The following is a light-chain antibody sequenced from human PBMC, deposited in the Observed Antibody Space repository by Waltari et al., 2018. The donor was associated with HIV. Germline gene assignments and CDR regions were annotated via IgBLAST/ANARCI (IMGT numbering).Light chain of an antibody. CDR1: QSLLHSNGYNY. J-gene: IGKJ4*01. CDR3: MQALEIPLT. V-gene: IGKV2-28*01. Sequence: DIVMTQPPFFLPVSPGEPASISCSSSQSLLHSNGYNYLNWYMQKPGQSPQLLIYLASHRASGVPDRFSGSGSGTDFTLHIKRVEADDVGLYYCMQALEIPLTFGGGTKVEIK. CDR2: LAS.